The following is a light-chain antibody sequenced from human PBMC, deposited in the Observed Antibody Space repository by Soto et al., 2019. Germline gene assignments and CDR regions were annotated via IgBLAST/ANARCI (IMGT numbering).Light chain of an antibody. V-gene: IGKV1-39*01. Sequence: DIQMTQSPSSLSASVGDRVTITCRASQSISSYLNWYQQKPGKAPKLLIFAASSLQSGVPSRFSGSGSGTEFTLTISSLQPEDCATYYCQQSYSTPYTFGQGTKLEIK. CDR3: QQSYSTPYT. CDR1: QSISSY. CDR2: AAS. J-gene: IGKJ2*01.